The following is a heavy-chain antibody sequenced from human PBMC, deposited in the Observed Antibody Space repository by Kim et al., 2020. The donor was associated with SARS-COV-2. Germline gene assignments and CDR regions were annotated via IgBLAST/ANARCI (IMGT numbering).Heavy chain of an antibody. CDR1: GGSISSGGYY. J-gene: IGHJ5*02. Sequence: SETLSLTCTVSGGSISSGGYYWSWIRQHPGKGLEWIGYIYYSGSTYYNPSLKSRVTISVDTSKNQFSLKLSSVTAADTAVYYCARDDHTDYGGERGWFDPLGQRTLVTVSS. CDR2: IYYSGST. D-gene: IGHD4-17*01. CDR3: ARDDHTDYGGERGWFDP. V-gene: IGHV4-31*03.